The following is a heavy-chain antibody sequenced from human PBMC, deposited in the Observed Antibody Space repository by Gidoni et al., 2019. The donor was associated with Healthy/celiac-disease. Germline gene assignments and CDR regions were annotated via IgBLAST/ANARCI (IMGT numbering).Heavy chain of an antibody. D-gene: IGHD6-13*01. CDR1: GFTFDDYA. CDR3: AKDLLSSSWPSQLDY. V-gene: IGHV3-9*01. J-gene: IGHJ4*02. CDR2: ISWNSGSI. Sequence: EVQLVESGGGLVQPGRSLRLSCAASGFTFDDYAMHWVRQAPGKGLEWVSGISWNSGSIGYADSVKGRFTISRDNAKNSLYLQMNSLRAEDTALYYCAKDLLSSSWPSQLDYWGQGTLVTVSS.